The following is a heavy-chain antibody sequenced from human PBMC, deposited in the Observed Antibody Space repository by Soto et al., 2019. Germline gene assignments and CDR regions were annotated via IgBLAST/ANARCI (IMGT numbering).Heavy chain of an antibody. CDR1: GGSISSSNW. D-gene: IGHD3-16*02. J-gene: IGHJ4*02. Sequence: SETLSLTCAVSGGSISSSNWWSWVRQPPGKGLEWIGEIYHSGSTNYNPSLKSRVTISVDKSKNQFSLKLSSVTAADTAVYYCARSFRYVWGSYRYALFDYWGQGTLVTVSS. V-gene: IGHV4-4*02. CDR2: IYHSGST. CDR3: ARSFRYVWGSYRYALFDY.